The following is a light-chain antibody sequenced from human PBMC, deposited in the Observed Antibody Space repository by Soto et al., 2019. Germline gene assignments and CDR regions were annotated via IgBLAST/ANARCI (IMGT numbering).Light chain of an antibody. CDR3: HQRQSWPRT. V-gene: IGKV3-11*01. J-gene: IGKJ1*01. CDR1: QSVSSF. CDR2: DAS. Sequence: EIVLTQSPATLSLSPGERATLSCRASQSVSSFLAWYQQKPGQAPRLLIYDASNRATGIPGRFSGSGSGTDFTLTINSLAPEDFAIYYCHQRQSWPRTFGQGTKVDIK.